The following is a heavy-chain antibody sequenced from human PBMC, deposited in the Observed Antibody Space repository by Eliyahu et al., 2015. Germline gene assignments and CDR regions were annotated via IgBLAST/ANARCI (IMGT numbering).Heavy chain of an antibody. Sequence: QVQLVQSGAEVKKPGASXKVSCKASGYTFTSYPMNWVRQAPGQRLEWMGWINAGNGNTKYSQKFQGRVTITRDTPATTAYMELSSLTSEDTGVYYCVRGGEDGYRPWGQGTLVTVSS. V-gene: IGHV1-3*01. J-gene: IGHJ5*02. CDR3: VRGGEDGYRP. D-gene: IGHD5-24*01. CDR1: GYTFTSYP. CDR2: INAGNGNT.